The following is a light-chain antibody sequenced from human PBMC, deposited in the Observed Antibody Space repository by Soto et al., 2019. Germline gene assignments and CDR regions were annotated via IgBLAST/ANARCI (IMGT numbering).Light chain of an antibody. J-gene: IGKJ2*01. CDR2: FVS. V-gene: IGKV2-28*01. CDR3: MQALQIPPT. Sequence: DVVMTQSPLSLPVTPGEPASISCRSSQSLLHSNGYSYLDWYLQKPGQSPQLLIYFVSNRAPGVPDRFSGSGSGTECTLKISRVEAEDVGVYYCMQALQIPPTFGQGTNLEIK. CDR1: QSLLHSNGYSY.